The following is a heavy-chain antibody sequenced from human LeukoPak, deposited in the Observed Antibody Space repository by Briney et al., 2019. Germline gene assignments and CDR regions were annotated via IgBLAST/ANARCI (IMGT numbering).Heavy chain of an antibody. D-gene: IGHD6-19*01. CDR3: TKLAVASADS. Sequence: GGSLRLSCAASGLSFSSYEMNWVRQAPGKGLEWVSNVSPSGSTKYYADSVKGRFTVSRDNAKNSLYLQMNSLRAGDTGVYYCTKLAVASADSWGQGTLVTVSS. CDR2: VSPSGSTK. CDR1: GLSFSSYE. V-gene: IGHV3-48*03. J-gene: IGHJ4*02.